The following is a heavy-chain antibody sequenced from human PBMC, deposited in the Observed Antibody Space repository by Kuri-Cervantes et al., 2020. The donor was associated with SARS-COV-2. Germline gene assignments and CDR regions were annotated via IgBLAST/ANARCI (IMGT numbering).Heavy chain of an antibody. V-gene: IGHV3-9*01. CDR2: ISWNSGSI. CDR1: EFTFDDYA. CDR3: ARDSYCSSTSCYNYFDY. J-gene: IGHJ4*02. D-gene: IGHD2-2*02. Sequence: SLSFSCAASEFTFDDYAMHWVRQAPGKGLEWVSGISWNSGSIGYADSVKGRFTISRDNAKNSLYLQMNSLRAEDTALYYCARDSYCSSTSCYNYFDYWGQGTLVTVSS.